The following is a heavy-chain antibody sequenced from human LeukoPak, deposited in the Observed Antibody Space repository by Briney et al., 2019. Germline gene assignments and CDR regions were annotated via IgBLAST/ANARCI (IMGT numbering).Heavy chain of an antibody. D-gene: IGHD3-10*01. J-gene: IGHJ4*02. V-gene: IGHV3-73*01. CDR3: TRLRGEKASGDY. Sequence: GGSLKLSCAASGFTFSGSAMHWVRQASGKGLEWVGRIRSKTNSYATEYAVSVKGRFTISRDDSKNTVYLQMNSLKTEDTAVYYCTRLRGEKASGDYWGQGTLVTVSS. CDR2: IRSKTNSYAT. CDR1: GFTFSGSA.